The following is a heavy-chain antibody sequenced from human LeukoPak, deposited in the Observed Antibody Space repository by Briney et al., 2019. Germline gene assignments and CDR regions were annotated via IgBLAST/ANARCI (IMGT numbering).Heavy chain of an antibody. CDR3: VREGLERRTNFDY. CDR2: ISMNVQAA. Sequence: GGSLRLSCSASGFTFTSHVMHWVRQAPGKGLQYVSGISMNVQAAYYAGSVKGRFTISRDSSKNTVYLQMNSLTAEDTAVYYCVREGLERRTNFDYWGQGTLVSVSS. V-gene: IGHV3-64D*06. CDR1: GFTFTSHV. D-gene: IGHD1-1*01. J-gene: IGHJ4*02.